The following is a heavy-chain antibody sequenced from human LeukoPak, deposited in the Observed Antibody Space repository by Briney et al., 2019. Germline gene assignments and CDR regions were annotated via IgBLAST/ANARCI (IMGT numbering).Heavy chain of an antibody. V-gene: IGHV4-30-2*01. CDR2: TYHSGST. CDR3: ASTTAARDPKGAFDI. J-gene: IGHJ3*02. CDR1: GGSISSGGYY. Sequence: PSETLSLTCTVSGGSISSGGYYWSWIRQPPGKGLEWIGYTYHSGSTYYNPSLKSRVTISVDRSKNQFSLKLSSVTAADTAVYYCASTTAARDPKGAFDIWGQGTMVTVSS. D-gene: IGHD2-2*01.